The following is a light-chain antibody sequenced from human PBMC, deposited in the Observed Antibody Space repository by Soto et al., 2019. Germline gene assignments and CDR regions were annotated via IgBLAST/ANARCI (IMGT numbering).Light chain of an antibody. J-gene: IGKJ1*01. V-gene: IGKV1-27*01. Sequence: IQMTQSPSSLSASVGDRVTITCRASQGISKYLAWYQQKPGKVPKLLIYAASTFQSGVPSRFSGSGSGTDFTLTISSLQPEDVATYYCQSYNSAPRTFGQGTKVEIK. CDR3: QSYNSAPRT. CDR1: QGISKY. CDR2: AAS.